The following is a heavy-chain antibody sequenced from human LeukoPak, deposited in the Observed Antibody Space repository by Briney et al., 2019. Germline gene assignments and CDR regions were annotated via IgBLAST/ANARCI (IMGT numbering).Heavy chain of an antibody. CDR2: ISSGGSTI. Sequence: GGSLRLSCAVSGFTFSDYYMSWIRQAPGKGLEWVSYISSGGSTISHADSVKGRFTISRDNAENSLYLQMNSLRAEDTVVYYCARRAAAGTCFDYWGQGTLVTVSS. V-gene: IGHV3-11*01. CDR1: GFTFSDYY. CDR3: ARRAAAGTCFDY. J-gene: IGHJ4*02. D-gene: IGHD6-13*01.